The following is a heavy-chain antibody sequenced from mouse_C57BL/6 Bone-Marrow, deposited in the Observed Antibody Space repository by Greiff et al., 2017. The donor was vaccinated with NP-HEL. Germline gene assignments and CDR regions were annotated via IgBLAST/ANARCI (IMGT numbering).Heavy chain of an antibody. CDR3: ARRLTGTLAY. J-gene: IGHJ3*01. CDR2: ISSGGSYT. CDR1: GFTFSSYG. D-gene: IGHD4-1*01. V-gene: IGHV5-6*01. Sequence: VQLQQSGGDLVKPGGSLKLSCAASGFTFSSYGMSWVRQTPDKRLEWVATISSGGSYTYYPDSVKGRFTISRDNAKNTLYLQMSSLKSEDTAMYYCARRLTGTLAYWGQGTLVTVSA.